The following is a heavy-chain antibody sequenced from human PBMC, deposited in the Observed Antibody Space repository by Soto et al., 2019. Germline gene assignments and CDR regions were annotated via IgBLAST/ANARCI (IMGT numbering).Heavy chain of an antibody. D-gene: IGHD1-1*01. CDR2: IYRSGSS. J-gene: IGHJ4*02. Sequence: SETLSLTCDVSGFSISSGYYWSWVRQPPGKGLEWIGSIYRSGSSYHNPSLESRLTVSIDLSKNQFSLKLASVTAADTAIYYCARENVGTTFFVNWAPGTQLTVFS. CDR1: GFSISSGYY. V-gene: IGHV4-38-2*02. CDR3: ARENVGTTFFVN.